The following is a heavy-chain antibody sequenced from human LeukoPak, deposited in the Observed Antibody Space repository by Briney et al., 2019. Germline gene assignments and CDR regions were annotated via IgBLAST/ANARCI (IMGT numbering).Heavy chain of an antibody. V-gene: IGHV3-9*01. CDR3: AKVPSLYSSGWPDAFDI. D-gene: IGHD6-19*01. Sequence: GGSLRLSCAASGFTFDDYAMHWVRQAPGKGLERVSGISWNSGSIGYADSVKGRFTISRDNAKNSLYLQMNSLRAEDTALYYCAKVPSLYSSGWPDAFDIWGQGTMVTVSS. CDR1: GFTFDDYA. CDR2: ISWNSGSI. J-gene: IGHJ3*02.